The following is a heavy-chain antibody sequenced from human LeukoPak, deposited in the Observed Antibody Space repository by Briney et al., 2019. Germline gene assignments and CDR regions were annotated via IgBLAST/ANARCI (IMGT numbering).Heavy chain of an antibody. CDR3: ARGVYYFDY. V-gene: IGHV4-39*07. Sequence: SETLSLTCTVSGGSISTSNYYWGWIRQPPGKGLEWIGNIFSGSTYYSPSLRSRVTISLDTSRNQFSLKLNSVTAADTAVYYCARGVYYFDYWGQGTLVTVSS. CDR2: IFSGST. CDR1: GGSISTSNYY. J-gene: IGHJ4*02. D-gene: IGHD3-16*01.